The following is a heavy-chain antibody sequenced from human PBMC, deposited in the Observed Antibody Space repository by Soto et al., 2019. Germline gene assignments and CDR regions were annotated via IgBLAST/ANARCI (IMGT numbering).Heavy chain of an antibody. J-gene: IGHJ3*02. CDR2: ISAYNGNT. D-gene: IGHD3-22*01. V-gene: IGHV1-18*01. CDR1: GYTFTSYG. CDR3: ARVGYYDSSGYTPDAFDI. Sequence: ASVKVSCKASGYTFTSYGISWVRQAPGQGLEWMGWISAYNGNTNYAQKLQGRVTMTTDTSTSTAYMELRSLRSDDTAVYYCARVGYYDSSGYTPDAFDIWGQGTMVT.